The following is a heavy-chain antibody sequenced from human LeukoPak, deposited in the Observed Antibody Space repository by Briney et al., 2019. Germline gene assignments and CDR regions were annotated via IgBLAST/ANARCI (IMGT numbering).Heavy chain of an antibody. CDR3: APRHYVFDF. J-gene: IGHJ4*02. CDR2: IYWDDDK. Sequence: SGPTLVKPTQTRTLTCTFSGFSLTTSGVGGGWIRQPPGKALEWLALIYWDDDKRYSPSLKSRLTIIKDTSKNQVVLTMTNMDPVDTATYYCAPRHYVFDFWGQGTLVTVSS. D-gene: IGHD3-16*01. CDR1: GFSLTTSGVG. V-gene: IGHV2-5*02.